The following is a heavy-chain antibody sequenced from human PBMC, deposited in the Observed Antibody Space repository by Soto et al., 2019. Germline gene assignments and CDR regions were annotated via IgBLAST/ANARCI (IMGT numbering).Heavy chain of an antibody. Sequence: VASVKVSCKASGGTFSSYAISWVRQAPGQGLEWMGGIIPSFGTANYAQKFQGRVTITTDKSTSTAYMELSSLRSENTAVYYCASDSSGYYHYYFDYWGQGTLVTVSS. D-gene: IGHD3-22*01. CDR2: IIPSFGTA. V-gene: IGHV1-69*05. CDR1: GGTFSSYA. CDR3: ASDSSGYYHYYFDY. J-gene: IGHJ4*02.